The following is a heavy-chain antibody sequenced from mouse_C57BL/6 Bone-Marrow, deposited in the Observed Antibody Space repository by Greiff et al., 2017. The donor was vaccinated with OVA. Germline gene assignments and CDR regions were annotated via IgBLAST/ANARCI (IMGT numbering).Heavy chain of an antibody. V-gene: IGHV2-2*01. J-gene: IGHJ3*01. CDR3: ARNGGNYPWFAY. D-gene: IGHD2-1*01. CDR1: GFSLTSYG. CDR2: IWSGGST. Sequence: VMLVESGPGLVQPSQRLSITCTVSGFSLTSYGVHWVRQSPGKGLEWLGVIWSGGSTDYNAAFISRLSISKDNSKSQVFFKMNSLQADDTAIYYCARNGGNYPWFAYWGQGTLVTVSA.